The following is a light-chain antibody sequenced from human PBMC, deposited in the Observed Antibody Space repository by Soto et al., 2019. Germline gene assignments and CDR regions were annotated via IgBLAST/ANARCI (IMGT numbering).Light chain of an antibody. CDR3: QQYGSSPFT. CDR1: QSVSSNV. CDR2: AAS. V-gene: IGKV3-20*01. Sequence: EILLTQSPGTLSLSPGEGATLSCRASQSVSSNVLAWYQQKPGQAPRLLIYAASSRATGISDRFSGSGSETDFTFTIRRLEPEDFAVYYCQQYGSSPFTFGPGTKVDLK. J-gene: IGKJ3*01.